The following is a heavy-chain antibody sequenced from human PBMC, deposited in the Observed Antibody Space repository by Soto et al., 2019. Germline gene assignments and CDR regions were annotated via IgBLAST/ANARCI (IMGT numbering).Heavy chain of an antibody. CDR3: ARDNVWSGYYSFFDH. V-gene: IGHV4-4*07. J-gene: IGHJ4*02. CDR2: IYSGGRD. D-gene: IGHD3-3*01. Sequence: SETPSLTCTVSGYSISGDFWSWLRQPAGKRMEWIGRIYSGGRDNYNPALKSRVTMSVDTSNNQFSLTLRSVTAADTAVYYCARDNVWSGYYSFFDHWGQGSLVTVSS. CDR1: GYSISGDF.